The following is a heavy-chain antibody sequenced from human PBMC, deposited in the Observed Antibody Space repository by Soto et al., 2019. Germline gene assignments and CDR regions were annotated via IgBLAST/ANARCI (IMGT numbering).Heavy chain of an antibody. Sequence: QVQLVQSGAAVKKPGSSVKISCKASGGTYSSNTINWVRQTAGQGLEWMGGIIPLFGTANYAEKFRGRVTITADRSTNTEYMDMRSLRSEDTAVYYCVSKAARGGDCYAYDSWGQGTLVTVSS. J-gene: IGHJ4*02. D-gene: IGHD2-21*02. V-gene: IGHV1-69*06. CDR3: VSKAARGGDCYAYDS. CDR1: GGTYSSNT. CDR2: IIPLFGTA.